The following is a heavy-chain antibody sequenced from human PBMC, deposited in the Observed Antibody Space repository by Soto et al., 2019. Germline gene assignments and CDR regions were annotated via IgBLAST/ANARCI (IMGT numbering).Heavy chain of an antibody. J-gene: IGHJ5*02. V-gene: IGHV4-59*06. CDR3: ARSVFP. CDR2: IYYSGST. Sequence: SETLSLTCTVSGGSISYYYWNWVRQPPGKGLEWIGYIYYSGSTYYNPSLKSRVTISVDTSKNQFSLKLSSVTAADTAVYYCARSVFPWGQGTLVTVSS. CDR1: GGSISYYY.